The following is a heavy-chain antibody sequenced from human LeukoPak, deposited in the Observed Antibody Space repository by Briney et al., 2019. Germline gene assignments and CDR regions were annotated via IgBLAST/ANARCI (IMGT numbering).Heavy chain of an antibody. CDR1: GFTFSGYG. V-gene: IGHV3-30*18. CDR2: ISYDGSDK. Sequence: GGSLRLSCAASGFTFSGYGMHWVRQAPGKGLEWVAVISYDGSDKYYADSVKGRFTISRDNSKNTLYLQMNSLRPEDTAVYYCAKATMRPGIAVGSYYFEYWGQGTLVTVSS. CDR3: AKATMRPGIAVGSYYFEY. D-gene: IGHD6-19*01. J-gene: IGHJ4*02.